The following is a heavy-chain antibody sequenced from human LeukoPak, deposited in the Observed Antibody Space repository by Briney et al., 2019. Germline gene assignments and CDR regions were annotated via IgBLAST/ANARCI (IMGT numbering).Heavy chain of an antibody. V-gene: IGHV3-43*02. CDR3: AKVGYYYDSSGPSEDAFDI. CDR2: ISGDGGST. D-gene: IGHD3-22*01. CDR1: GFTFDDYA. J-gene: IGHJ3*02. Sequence: GGSLTLSCAASGFTFDDYATHWVRQAPGKGLEWVSLISGDGGSTYYADSVKGRFTISRDNSKNSLYLQMNSLRTEDTALYYCAKVGYYYDSSGPSEDAFDIWGQGTMVTVSS.